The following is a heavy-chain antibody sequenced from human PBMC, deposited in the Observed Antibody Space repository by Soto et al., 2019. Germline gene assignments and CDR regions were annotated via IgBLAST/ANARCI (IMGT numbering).Heavy chain of an antibody. CDR1: GGSISSSSYY. V-gene: IGHV4-39*01. D-gene: IGHD3-3*01. Sequence: SETLSLTCTVSGGSISSSSYYWGWIRQPPGKGMEWIGSIYYSGSTYYNPSLKSRVTISVDTSKNQFSLKLSSVTAADTAVYYYARCFGCGRNTTKGKVEYYDFWSGYYTDLWGQGTLVSVSS. CDR3: ARCFGCGRNTTKGKVEYYDFWSGYYTDL. J-gene: IGHJ4*02. CDR2: IYYSGST.